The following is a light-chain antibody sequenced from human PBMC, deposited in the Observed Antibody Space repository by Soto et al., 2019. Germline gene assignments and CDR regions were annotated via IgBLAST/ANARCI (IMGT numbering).Light chain of an antibody. V-gene: IGLV1-44*01. CDR3: ATWDDSLNVVV. Sequence: VLPQSPSASLAPGQTGTISCSGSRSNIGTNTVRWFQQLPGMAPKRLIYSDNQRPSGVPDRISGSKSGTSASLAISGLQSEDEADYFCATWDDSLNVVVFGGGTKVTVL. J-gene: IGLJ2*01. CDR1: RSNIGTNT. CDR2: SDN.